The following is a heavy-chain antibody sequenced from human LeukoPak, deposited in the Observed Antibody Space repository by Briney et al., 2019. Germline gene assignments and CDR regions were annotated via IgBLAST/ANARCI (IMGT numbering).Heavy chain of an antibody. Sequence: ASVKVSCKASGYTFITYVMHWVRQAPGQGLEWMGWINTNTGNPTYAQGFTGRFVFSLDTSVSTAYLQISSLKAEDTAVYYRARGVYDFWSGYFDYFDYWGQGTLVTVSS. D-gene: IGHD3-3*01. CDR3: ARGVYDFWSGYFDYFDY. J-gene: IGHJ4*02. CDR1: GYTFITYV. V-gene: IGHV7-4-1*02. CDR2: INTNTGNP.